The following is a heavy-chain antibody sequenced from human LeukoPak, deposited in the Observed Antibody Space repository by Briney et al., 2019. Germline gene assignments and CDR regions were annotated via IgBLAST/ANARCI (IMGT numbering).Heavy chain of an antibody. D-gene: IGHD2/OR15-2a*01. CDR1: GYTFTSYA. Sequence: ASVTVSCKASGYTFTSYAMHWVRQAPGQRLEWMGWINAGNGNTKYSQKFQGRVTITRDTSASTAYMELSSLRSEDTAVYYCARDRNIVAFMDVWGQGTTVTVSS. V-gene: IGHV1-3*01. CDR2: INAGNGNT. J-gene: IGHJ6*02. CDR3: ARDRNIVAFMDV.